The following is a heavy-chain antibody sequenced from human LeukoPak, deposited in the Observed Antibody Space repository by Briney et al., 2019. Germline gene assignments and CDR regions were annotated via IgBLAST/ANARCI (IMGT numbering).Heavy chain of an antibody. CDR3: VRDIGWSTTIV. J-gene: IGHJ4*02. V-gene: IGHV4-38-2*02. D-gene: IGHD5-24*01. Sequence: SETLPLTCTVSGYPIDSGYYWGWIRQPPGKGLEWIGSIYHSGSTYYNPSLNDRVTISFDTSKDQFPLHLTSVTAADTAVYSCVRDIGWSTTIVWGQGILVTVSS. CDR2: IYHSGST. CDR1: GYPIDSGYY.